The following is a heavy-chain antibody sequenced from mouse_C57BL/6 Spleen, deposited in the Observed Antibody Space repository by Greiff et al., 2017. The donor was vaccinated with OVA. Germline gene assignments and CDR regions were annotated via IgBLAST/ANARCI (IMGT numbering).Heavy chain of an antibody. D-gene: IGHD4-1*01. CDR2: ISYDGSN. Sequence: DVKLQESGPGLVKPSQSLSLTCSVTGYSITSGYYWNWIRQFPGNKLEWMGYISYDGSNNYNPSLKNRISITRDTSTNQFFLKLNSVTTEDTATYYCARALGRNAMDYWGQGTTLTVSS. J-gene: IGHJ4*01. CDR3: ARALGRNAMDY. V-gene: IGHV3-6*01. CDR1: GYSITSGYY.